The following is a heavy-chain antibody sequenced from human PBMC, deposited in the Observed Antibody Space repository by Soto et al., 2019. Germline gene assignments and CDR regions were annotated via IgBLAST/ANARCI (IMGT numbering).Heavy chain of an antibody. CDR3: AKDDPYSSGAGVY. CDR1: GFLFSSYA. CDR2: ISGSGGST. Sequence: PGVSLRLSCAASGFLFSSYAMSWVRQAPGKGLEWVSAISGSGGSTYYADSVKGRFTISRDNSKNTLYLQMNSLRAEDTAVYYCAKDDPYSSGAGVYWGQGTLVTVSS. J-gene: IGHJ4*02. V-gene: IGHV3-23*01. D-gene: IGHD6-19*01.